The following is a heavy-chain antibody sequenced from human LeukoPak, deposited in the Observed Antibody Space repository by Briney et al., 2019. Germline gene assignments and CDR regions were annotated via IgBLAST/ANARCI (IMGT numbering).Heavy chain of an antibody. Sequence: GRSLRLSCAASGFTFDDYAMHWVRQAPGKGLEWVSGISWNSGTRGYADSVKGRYTTSRDNAKNSLYLQMNSLRAEDMALYYCAKDYGSGWYYFDYWGQGTLVTVSS. CDR1: GFTFDDYA. D-gene: IGHD6-25*01. J-gene: IGHJ4*02. V-gene: IGHV3-9*03. CDR3: AKDYGSGWYYFDY. CDR2: ISWNSGTR.